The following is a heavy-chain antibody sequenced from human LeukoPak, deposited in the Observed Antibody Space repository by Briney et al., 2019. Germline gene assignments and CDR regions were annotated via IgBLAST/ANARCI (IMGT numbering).Heavy chain of an antibody. J-gene: IGHJ4*02. CDR3: ARSTAMVREYYFDY. CDR1: GGSISSGGYS. D-gene: IGHD5-18*01. CDR2: IYHSGST. V-gene: IGHV4-30-2*01. Sequence: SETLSLTFAVSGGSISSGGYSWSWIRQPPGKGLEWMGYIYHSGSTYYNPSLKSRVTISVDRSKNQFSLKLSSVTAADTAVYYCARSTAMVREYYFDYWGQGTLVTVSS.